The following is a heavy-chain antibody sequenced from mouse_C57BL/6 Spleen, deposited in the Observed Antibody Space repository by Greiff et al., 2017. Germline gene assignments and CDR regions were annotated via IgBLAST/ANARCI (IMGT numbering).Heavy chain of an antibody. J-gene: IGHJ2*01. CDR3: ARDENYGSSYYFDY. V-gene: IGHV5-4*01. CDR2: ISDGGSYT. CDR1: GFTFSSYA. Sequence: EVKVEESGGGLVKPGGSLKLSCAASGFTFSSYAMSWVRQTPEKRLEWVATISDGGSYTYYPDNVKGRFTISRDNAKNNLYLQMSHLKSEDTAMYYCARDENYGSSYYFDYWGQGTTLTVSS. D-gene: IGHD1-1*01.